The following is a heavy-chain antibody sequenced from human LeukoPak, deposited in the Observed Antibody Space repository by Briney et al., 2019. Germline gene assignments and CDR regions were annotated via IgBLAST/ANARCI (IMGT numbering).Heavy chain of an antibody. Sequence: ASVTVSFKASGYTFTNYYMHWVRQAPGQGLEWMGLINPSGGSASYAQKFQGRVTMTRDTSINTTYMELSRLKSDDTAVYYCARDVRRNNSSHIDCWGQGALVTVSS. CDR1: GYTFTNYY. CDR3: ARDVRRNNSSHIDC. V-gene: IGHV1-46*01. D-gene: IGHD6-13*01. CDR2: INPSGGSA. J-gene: IGHJ4*02.